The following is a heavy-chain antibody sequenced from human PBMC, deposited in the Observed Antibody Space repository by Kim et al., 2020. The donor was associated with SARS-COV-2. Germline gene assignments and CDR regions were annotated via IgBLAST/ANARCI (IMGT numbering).Heavy chain of an antibody. CDR2: ISWNSGSI. Sequence: GGSLRLYCADSGFTFDDYAMHWVRQAPGKGLEWVSGISWNSGSIGYTDSVKGRFTISRDNAKNSLYLQMNSLRAEDTALYYCATDLYMVRDSFDYWGQGT. J-gene: IGHJ4*02. D-gene: IGHD3-10*01. CDR3: ATDLYMVRDSFDY. CDR1: GFTFDDYA. V-gene: IGHV3-9*01.